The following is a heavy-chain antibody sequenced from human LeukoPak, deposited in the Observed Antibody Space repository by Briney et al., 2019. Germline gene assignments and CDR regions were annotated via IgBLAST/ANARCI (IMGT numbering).Heavy chain of an antibody. J-gene: IGHJ4*02. CDR1: GGSFSGYY. CDR2: INHSGST. V-gene: IGHV4-34*01. D-gene: IGHD3-10*01. Sequence: SETLSLTCAVYGGSFSGYYWSWIRQPPGKGLEWIGEINHSGSTNYNPSLKSRVTISVDTSKNQFSLKLSSVTAADTAVYYCARSRVVRGVIIPPRYYFDYWGQGTLVTVSS. CDR3: ARSRVVRGVIIPPRYYFDY.